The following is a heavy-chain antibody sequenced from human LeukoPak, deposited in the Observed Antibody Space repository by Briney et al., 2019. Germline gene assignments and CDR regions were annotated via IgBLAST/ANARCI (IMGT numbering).Heavy chain of an antibody. CDR1: GGSISSSSYY. CDR3: ARVVQLWPHYYFDY. Sequence: PSETLSLTCTVSGGSISSSSYYWGWIRQPPGKGLEWIGSIYYSGSTYYNPSLKSRVTISVDTSKNQFSLKLSSVTAADTAVYYCARVVQLWPHYYFDYWGQGTLVTVSS. V-gene: IGHV4-39*01. J-gene: IGHJ4*02. CDR2: IYYSGST. D-gene: IGHD5-18*01.